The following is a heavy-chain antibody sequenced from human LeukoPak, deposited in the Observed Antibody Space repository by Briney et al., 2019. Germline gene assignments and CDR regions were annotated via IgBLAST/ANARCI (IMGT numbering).Heavy chain of an antibody. CDR1: GFTFSPYS. J-gene: IGHJ4*02. V-gene: IGHV3-21*01. D-gene: IGHD3-16*02. CDR3: ARDDYVWGSYRYDYFDY. CDR2: ICSSSSYV. Sequence: GGSLRLSCAASGFTFSPYSMNWVRQAAGKGLEWVSCICSSSSYVYYADSVKGRFTISRDNAKNSLYLQMNSLRAEDTAVYYCARDDYVWGSYRYDYFDYWGQGTLVTVSS.